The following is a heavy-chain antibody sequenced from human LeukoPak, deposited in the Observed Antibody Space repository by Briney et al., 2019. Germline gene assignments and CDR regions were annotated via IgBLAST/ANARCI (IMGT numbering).Heavy chain of an antibody. J-gene: IGHJ3*01. D-gene: IGHD2-21*01. Sequence: ASVKVSCKASGYTFTKYGVSWVRQAPGQGLEWMGWVSGYNGNTDYAQRLQGRVTMTTDTSTSTAYTELRSLRSDDAAVYDCARQSVISSRSPDDAFDHWGQGTMVTLSS. CDR2: VSGYNGNT. CDR1: GYTFTKYG. V-gene: IGHV1-18*01. CDR3: ARQSVISSRSPDDAFDH.